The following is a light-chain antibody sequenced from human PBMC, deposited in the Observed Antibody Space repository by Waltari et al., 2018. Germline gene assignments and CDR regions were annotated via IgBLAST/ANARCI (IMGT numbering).Light chain of an antibody. V-gene: IGKV1-5*01. Sequence: DIQMTQSPSTLSASEGDRVTITCRASHTINNYLAWYQQKPGKAPKLVIYDASSLESGVPSRFSGSGSGTEFTLTISSLQPDDFATYYCQQSYSSPYTFGQGTKLEIK. CDR1: HTINNY. CDR3: QQSYSSPYT. J-gene: IGKJ2*01. CDR2: DAS.